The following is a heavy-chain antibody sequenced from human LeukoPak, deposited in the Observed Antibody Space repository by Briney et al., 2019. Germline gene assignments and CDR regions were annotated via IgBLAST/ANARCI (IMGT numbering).Heavy chain of an antibody. CDR2: IYHSGST. J-gene: IGHJ5*02. CDR3: ARVGRTPQGWWFDP. D-gene: IGHD1-1*01. CDR1: GYSISSGYY. Sequence: SETLSLTCTVSGYSISSGYYCGWIRQPPGKGLEWIGSIYHSGSTYYNPSLKSRVTISVDTSKNQFSLKLSSVTAADTAVYYCARVGRTPQGWWFDPCGRGTLVTVSS. V-gene: IGHV4-38-2*02.